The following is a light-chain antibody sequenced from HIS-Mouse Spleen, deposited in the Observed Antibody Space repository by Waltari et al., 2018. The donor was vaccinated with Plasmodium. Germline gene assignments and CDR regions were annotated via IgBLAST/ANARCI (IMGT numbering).Light chain of an antibody. V-gene: IGLV5-45*03. CDR3: MIWHSSAWV. J-gene: IGLJ3*02. Sequence: QAVLTQPSSLSASPGASASLTCPLRSGLTVVTYRIYWSQPKPGSPPQYLLRYKSDSDKQQGSGVPSRFSGSKDASANAGILLISGLQSEDEADYYCMIWHSSAWVFGGGTKLTVL. CDR1: SGLTVVTYR. CDR2: YKSDSDK.